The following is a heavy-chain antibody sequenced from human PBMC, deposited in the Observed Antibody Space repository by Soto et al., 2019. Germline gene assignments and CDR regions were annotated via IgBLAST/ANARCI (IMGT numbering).Heavy chain of an antibody. CDR2: IIPNFGTA. V-gene: IGHV1-69*01. CDR1: GGTFSSYV. Sequence: QVQLVQSGAEVKKPGSSVKVSCKASGGTFSSYVISWVRQAPGQGLEWMGGIIPNFGTANYAQKFQGRVTMTEDDGRQAAYMGLSRVGDKDMAVYYCARRGGKVLVAASHYSLCVWGQGTTVTVS. J-gene: IGHJ6*02. D-gene: IGHD2-15*01. CDR3: ARRGGKVLVAASHYSLCV.